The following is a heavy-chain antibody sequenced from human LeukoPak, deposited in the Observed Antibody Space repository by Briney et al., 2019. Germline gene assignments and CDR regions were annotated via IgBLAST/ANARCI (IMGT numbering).Heavy chain of an antibody. J-gene: IGHJ6*03. Sequence: GGSLRLSCAASGFTFDDYAMRWVRQAPGKGLEWVSLISLDGGSTYYSDSVKGRFTISRDKSKNSLYLQMNSLRAEDTALYYCAKGGGTYCSSTSCYTSYYYMDVWGKGTTVTVSS. CDR1: GFTFDDYA. V-gene: IGHV3-43D*03. D-gene: IGHD2-2*02. CDR3: AKGGGTYCSSTSCYTSYYYMDV. CDR2: ISLDGGST.